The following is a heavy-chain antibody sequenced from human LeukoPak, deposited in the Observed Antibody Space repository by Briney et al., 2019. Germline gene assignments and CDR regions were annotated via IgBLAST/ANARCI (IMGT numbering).Heavy chain of an antibody. V-gene: IGHV1-2*02. CDR2: INLNSGGA. Sequence: ASVNLSYTSSEYTFTANYINWVRQAPGQGLEGMGWINLNSGGAKNAQKYQGRGAMTRDTENTTGTMELSRRRAGDTAACFCARDGARTLFDWSGVDDYWGQGTLVTVSS. D-gene: IGHD3-9*01. CDR1: EYTFTANY. J-gene: IGHJ4*02. CDR3: ARDGARTLFDWSGVDDY.